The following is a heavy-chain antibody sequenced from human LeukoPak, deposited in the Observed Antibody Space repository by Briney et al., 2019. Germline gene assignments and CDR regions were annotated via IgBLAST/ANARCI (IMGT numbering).Heavy chain of an antibody. CDR1: GGTFSSYA. CDR2: IIPIFGTA. J-gene: IGHJ6*03. CDR3: ARVKESTSCYPMCYYMDV. V-gene: IGHV1-69*05. D-gene: IGHD2-2*01. Sequence: SVKVSCKASGGTFSSYAISWVRQAPGQGLEWMGGIIPIFGTANYAQKFQGRVTITTDESTSTAYMELSSLRSEDTAVYYCARVKESTSCYPMCYYMDVWGKGTTVTVSS.